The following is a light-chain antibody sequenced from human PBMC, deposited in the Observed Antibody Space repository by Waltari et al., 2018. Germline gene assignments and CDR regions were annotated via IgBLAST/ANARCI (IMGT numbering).Light chain of an antibody. J-gene: IGKJ1*01. CDR2: ATS. Sequence: IQMPQSPSSLSAFVGHRAIITCRASQSIGTSLNWYQQKPGKAPKLLIYATSTLQSGVPSRFSGSGSGTDFTLTISSLQPEDFATYSCHQNYSPPPTFGQGTKVEIK. CDR1: QSIGTS. CDR3: HQNYSPPPT. V-gene: IGKV1-39*01.